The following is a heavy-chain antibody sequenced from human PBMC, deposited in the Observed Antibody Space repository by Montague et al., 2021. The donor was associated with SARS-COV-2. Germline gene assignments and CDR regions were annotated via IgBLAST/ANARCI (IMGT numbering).Heavy chain of an antibody. V-gene: IGHV3-30*04. J-gene: IGHJ4*01. CDR2: ISHDESNH. CDR3: AREGYRSGSFYIDH. CDR1: RLPFNGYA. Sequence: SLRLSCAASRLPFNGYAMHWVRQAPGKGLEWLTFISHDESNHRYADSEKGRFTISRDNSKNTLYLQMDSLRPEDTAVYYCAREGYRSGSFYIDHWGQGTLVTVSS. D-gene: IGHD1-26*01.